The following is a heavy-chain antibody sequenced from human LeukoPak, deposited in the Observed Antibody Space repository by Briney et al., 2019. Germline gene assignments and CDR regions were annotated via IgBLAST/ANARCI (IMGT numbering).Heavy chain of an antibody. V-gene: IGHV3-48*02. CDR2: ISSSSSSSSSTM. CDR3: ARKRFEVFDY. Sequence: QPGGSLRLSCAASGFTFSSFSMNWVRQAPGKGLEWVSYISSSSSSSSSTMYYADSVKGRFTISRDNAKNSLYLQMNSLRDEDTAVYYCARKRFEVFDYWGQGTLVTVSS. CDR1: GFTFSSFS. D-gene: IGHD5-24*01. J-gene: IGHJ4*02.